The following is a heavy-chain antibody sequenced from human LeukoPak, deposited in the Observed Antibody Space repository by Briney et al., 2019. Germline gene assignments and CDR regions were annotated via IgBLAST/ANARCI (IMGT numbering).Heavy chain of an antibody. J-gene: IGHJ6*02. CDR2: TSGDSKVI. CDR3: GRDGGVAYGLDV. Sequence: GGSLRLSCVASGFTFKSHNMNWVRQAPGKGLEWVSFTSGDSKVICYADSVKGRFTISRDNAKNSLYLQMNSLRADDTAVYYCGRDGGVAYGLDVWGQGTTVTVSS. CDR1: GFTFKSHN. V-gene: IGHV3-48*01. D-gene: IGHD3-3*01.